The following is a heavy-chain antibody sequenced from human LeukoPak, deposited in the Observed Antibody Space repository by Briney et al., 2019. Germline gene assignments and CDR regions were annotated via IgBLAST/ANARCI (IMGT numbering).Heavy chain of an antibody. CDR1: GGSISSYY. V-gene: IGHV4-59*01. D-gene: IGHD6-6*01. Sequence: PSETLSLTCTVSGGSISSYYWSWIRQPPGKGLEWIGYTYYSGSTNYNPSLKSRVTISVDTSKNQFSLKLSSVTTADTAVYYCARWMQLVRGFDYWGQGTLVPVSS. J-gene: IGHJ4*02. CDR2: TYYSGST. CDR3: ARWMQLVRGFDY.